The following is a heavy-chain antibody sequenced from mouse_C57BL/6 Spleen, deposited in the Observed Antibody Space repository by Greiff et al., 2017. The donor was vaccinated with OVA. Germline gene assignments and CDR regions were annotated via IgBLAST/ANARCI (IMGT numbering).Heavy chain of an antibody. CDR3: ARGGGYTYYAMDY. CDR1: GYTFTSYW. V-gene: IGHV1-50*01. D-gene: IGHD5-1-1*01. Sequence: QVQLQQPGAELVKPGASVKLSCKASGYTFTSYWMQWVKQRPGQGLEWIGEIDPSDSYTNYNQKFKGKATLTVDTSSSTAYMQLSSLTSEDSAVYYGARGGGYTYYAMDYWGQGTSVTVSS. J-gene: IGHJ4*01. CDR2: IDPSDSYT.